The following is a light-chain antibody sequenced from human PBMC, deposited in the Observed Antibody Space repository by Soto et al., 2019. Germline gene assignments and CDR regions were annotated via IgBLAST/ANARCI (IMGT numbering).Light chain of an antibody. V-gene: IGKV1-39*01. Sequence: DIQLIQSPSSQSASVGDRVTITCRANDKMSRYLNWYQQKPGKAPKLLIYAASNLQSGVPSRFSGSGSGADFILTISSLQPEDSATYYCKQSYSTPRTFGQGTKVDI. CDR2: AAS. CDR1: DKMSRY. CDR3: KQSYSTPRT. J-gene: IGKJ1*01.